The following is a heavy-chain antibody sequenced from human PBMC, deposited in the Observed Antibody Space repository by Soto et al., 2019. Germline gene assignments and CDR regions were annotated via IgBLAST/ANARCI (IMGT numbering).Heavy chain of an antibody. CDR1: GGSISSSSYY. D-gene: IGHD3-3*01. Sequence: SLTCTVSGGSISSSSYYWGWIRQPPGKGLEWIGSIYYSGSTYYNPSLKSRVTISVDTSKNQFSLKLSSVTAADAAVYYCARVCYDFWSGYPQKWFDPWGQGTLVTVSS. V-gene: IGHV4-39*01. J-gene: IGHJ5*02. CDR3: ARVCYDFWSGYPQKWFDP. CDR2: IYYSGST.